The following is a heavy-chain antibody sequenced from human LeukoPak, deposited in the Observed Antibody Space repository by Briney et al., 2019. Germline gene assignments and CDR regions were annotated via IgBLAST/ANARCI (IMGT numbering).Heavy chain of an antibody. Sequence: PGGSLRLSCAASGFTFNNYAMHWVRQAPGKGLEWVAIIAFDGINNFYTGSVKGRFTISRDNSKSTLCLQMNRLRPEDSAVYYCARATGGSYYDADYYYGLDVWGQGTTVTVS. D-gene: IGHD1-26*01. J-gene: IGHJ6*02. CDR3: ARATGGSYYDADYYYGLDV. V-gene: IGHV3-30*04. CDR2: IAFDGINN. CDR1: GFTFNNYA.